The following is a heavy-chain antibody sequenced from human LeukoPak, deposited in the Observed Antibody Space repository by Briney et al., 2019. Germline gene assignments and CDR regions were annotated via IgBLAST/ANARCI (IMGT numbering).Heavy chain of an antibody. CDR2: INPSGGST. D-gene: IGHD1-1*01. CDR3: ARGPTRGHPWN. V-gene: IGHV1-46*01. Sequence: GASVTVSCTASGYTFTIYYMHWVRQAPGQGLEWMGIINPSGGSTSYAQKFQGRVTMTRDTSTSTVYMELSSLRSEDTAVYYCARGPTRGHPWNWGQGTMVTVSS. J-gene: IGHJ4*02. CDR1: GYTFTIYY.